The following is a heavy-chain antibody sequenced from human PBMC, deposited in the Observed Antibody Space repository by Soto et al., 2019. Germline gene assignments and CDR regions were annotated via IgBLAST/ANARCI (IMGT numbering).Heavy chain of an antibody. J-gene: IGHJ4*02. CDR2: INHSGGT. CDR3: ERGSVDTFESSCFYKY. V-gene: IGHV4-34*01. D-gene: IGHD3-22*01. CDR1: GGSFSAYY. Sequence: PSETLSITCAVYGGSFSAYYWSWIRQPPGKGLEWIGEINHSGGTSYNPSLKSRVTISVDTCKSQFSLKLTSVTAADRAVYYCERGSVDTFESSCFYKYWGQGTPVTVSS.